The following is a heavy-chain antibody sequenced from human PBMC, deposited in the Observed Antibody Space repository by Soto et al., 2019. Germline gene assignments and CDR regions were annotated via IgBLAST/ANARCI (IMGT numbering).Heavy chain of an antibody. D-gene: IGHD3-10*01. Sequence: QVQLVESGGGVVHPGRSLRLSCAASGFPFSRYDMHWVRQAPGKGLEWVAVLWFDGSNEYYADSVQGRFTISRDNSKNTLYLQMDSLRAEDTAVYYCAKVLYASESFDSEEAPYGMDVWGQGTTGTVSS. CDR1: GFPFSRYD. J-gene: IGHJ6*02. V-gene: IGHV3-33*06. CDR2: LWFDGSNE. CDR3: AKVLYASESFDSEEAPYGMDV.